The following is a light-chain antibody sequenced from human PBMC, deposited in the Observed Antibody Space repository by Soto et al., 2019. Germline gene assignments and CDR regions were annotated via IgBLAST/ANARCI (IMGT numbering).Light chain of an antibody. CDR1: SPNIGAGYD. J-gene: IGLJ2*01. CDR3: QSYDSSLSAYVV. V-gene: IGLV1-40*01. Sequence: QSVLTQPPSVSGAPGQRVTISCTGSSPNIGAGYDVHWYQQLPGTAPKLLIYGNSNRPSGVPDRFSGSKSGTSASLAITGLQAEDEADYYCQSYDSSLSAYVVFGGGTKVTVL. CDR2: GNS.